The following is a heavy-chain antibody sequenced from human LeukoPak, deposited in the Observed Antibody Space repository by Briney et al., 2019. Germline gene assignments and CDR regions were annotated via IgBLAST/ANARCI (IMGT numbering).Heavy chain of an antibody. V-gene: IGHV3-43D*04. J-gene: IGHJ4*02. CDR3: ASQKSGDPLFDH. CDR1: GFIFDDNA. CDR2: ISWDGDST. Sequence: GGSLRLSCAESGFIFDDNAMKWVRQAPGKGVGWGSLISWDGDSTYSADSVRGRFTISRDNSKKSLYLQMNILRAEDSALYYCASQKSGDPLFDHWGQGTLVTVSS. D-gene: IGHD2-21*02.